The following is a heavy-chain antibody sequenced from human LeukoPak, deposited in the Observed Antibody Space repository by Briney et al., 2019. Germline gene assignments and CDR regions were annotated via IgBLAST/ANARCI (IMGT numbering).Heavy chain of an antibody. CDR2: ISYDGSNK. D-gene: IGHD3-16*02. CDR1: GFTFSSYA. J-gene: IGHJ3*02. V-gene: IGHV3-30-3*01. Sequence: GRSLRLSCAASGFTFSSYAMHWVREAPGEGLEWVAVISYDGSNKYYADSVKGRFTISRDNSKNTLYLQMNSLRAEDTAVYYCARDLNDYVWGSYRPDAFDIWGQGTMVTVFS. CDR3: ARDLNDYVWGSYRPDAFDI.